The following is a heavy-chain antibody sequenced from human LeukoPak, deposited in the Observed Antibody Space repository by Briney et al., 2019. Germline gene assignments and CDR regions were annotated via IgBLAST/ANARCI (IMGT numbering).Heavy chain of an antibody. CDR1: GGTFSSYA. CDR3: ARGVQQLYYYYYMDV. J-gene: IGHJ6*03. V-gene: IGHV1-69*05. D-gene: IGHD6-13*01. Sequence: SVKVSCKASGGTFSSYAISWVRQAPGQGLEWIGGIIPIFGTANYAQKFQGRVTITTDESTSTAYMELSSLRSEDTAVYYCARGVQQLYYYYYMDVWGKGTTVTVSS. CDR2: IIPIFGTA.